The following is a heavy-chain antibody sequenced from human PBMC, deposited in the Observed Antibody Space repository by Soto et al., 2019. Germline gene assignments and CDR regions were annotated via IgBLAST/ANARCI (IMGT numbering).Heavy chain of an antibody. CDR1: GYTFTGYY. V-gene: IGHV1-2*02. D-gene: IGHD3-3*01. J-gene: IGHJ6*02. Sequence: GASVKVSCKASGYTFTGYYMHWVRQAPGQGLEWMGWINPNSGGTNYAQKFQGRVTMTRDTSISTAYMELSRLRSDDTAVYYFSRDLTPSLPLWAYYYGMDVWGQGTTVTVSS. CDR2: INPNSGGT. CDR3: SRDLTPSLPLWAYYYGMDV.